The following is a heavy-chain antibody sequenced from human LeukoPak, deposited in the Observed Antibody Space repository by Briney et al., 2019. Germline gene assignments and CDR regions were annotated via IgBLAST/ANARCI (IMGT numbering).Heavy chain of an antibody. Sequence: SETLSLTCTVSGGSISSYYWGWIRQPPGKGLEWIGYIYYSGSTNYNPSLKSRVTISVDTSKNQFSLKLSSVTAADTAVYYCARERDGYHGFVDYWGQGTLVTVSS. CDR2: IYYSGST. CDR1: GGSISSYY. J-gene: IGHJ4*02. D-gene: IGHD5-24*01. V-gene: IGHV4-59*01. CDR3: ARERDGYHGFVDY.